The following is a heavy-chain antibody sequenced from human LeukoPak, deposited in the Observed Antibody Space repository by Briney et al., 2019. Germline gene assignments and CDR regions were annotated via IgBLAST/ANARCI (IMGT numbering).Heavy chain of an antibody. Sequence: GGSLRLSCAASRLTFSSYAMSGVRQAPGKGLEWVSAISGSGGSTYYADSVKGRFTISRDNSKNTLYLQMNTRRAADTAVYSCAKIESSSGGYYFDYWGQGTLVTVSS. CDR1: RLTFSSYA. V-gene: IGHV3-23*01. CDR2: ISGSGGST. J-gene: IGHJ4*02. CDR3: AKIESSSGGYYFDY. D-gene: IGHD6-6*01.